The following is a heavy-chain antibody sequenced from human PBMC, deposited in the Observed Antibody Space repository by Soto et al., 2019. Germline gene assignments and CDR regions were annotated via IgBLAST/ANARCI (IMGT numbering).Heavy chain of an antibody. CDR3: ARDDDVTREYYYYGMDV. Sequence: ASVKVSGKASGYTFTNYGITWVLQAPGQGLEWMGWISAYNGDTHYTQRLQGRVTMTTDTSTSTAYMELRGLRSEDTAVYYCARDDDVTREYYYYGMDVWGQGTTVTVSS. CDR2: ISAYNGDT. J-gene: IGHJ6*02. CDR1: GYTFTNYG. D-gene: IGHD4-17*01. V-gene: IGHV1-18*01.